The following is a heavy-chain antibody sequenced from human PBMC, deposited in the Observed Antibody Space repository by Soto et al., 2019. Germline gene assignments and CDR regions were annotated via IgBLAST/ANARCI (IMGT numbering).Heavy chain of an antibody. CDR3: ARDRSSSSL. Sequence: ASVKVSCKASGYIFTNYDMSWVRQAPGQGLEWMGWISAYNGNTNYAQKFQDRVTMTTDTSTSTAYMELRSLRSDDTAVYYCARDRSSSSLWGPETLVTVSS. D-gene: IGHD6-6*01. CDR1: GYIFTNYD. V-gene: IGHV1-18*01. J-gene: IGHJ4*02. CDR2: ISAYNGNT.